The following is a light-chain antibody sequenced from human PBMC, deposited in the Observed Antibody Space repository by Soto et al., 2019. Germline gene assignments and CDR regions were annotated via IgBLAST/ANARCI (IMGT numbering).Light chain of an antibody. V-gene: IGLV4-69*01. CDR3: QTWGSGIVV. CDR2: LNSDGSH. CDR1: SGHSNYA. Sequence: QSVLTQSPSASASLGASVKLTCTLSSGHSNYAIAWHQQQSEKGPRYLMKLNSDGSHSKGDGIPDRFSGSSSGAERYLTISRLQSEDEADYFCQTWGSGIVVFGGGTKVTVL. J-gene: IGLJ2*01.